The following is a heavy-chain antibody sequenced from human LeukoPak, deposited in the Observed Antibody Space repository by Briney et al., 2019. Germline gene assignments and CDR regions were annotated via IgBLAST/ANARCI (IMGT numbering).Heavy chain of an antibody. CDR3: ARAPLQSREVDY. CDR2: ITSSGGTI. CDR1: GFIFSDYY. V-gene: IGHV3-11*01. J-gene: IGHJ4*02. Sequence: NPGGSLRLSCAASGFIFSDYYMSWIRQAPGKGLEWVSYITSSGGTIYYADFVKGRFTISRDNAKNSLYLQMNSLRAEDTAVYYCARAPLQSREVDYWGQGTLVTVSS.